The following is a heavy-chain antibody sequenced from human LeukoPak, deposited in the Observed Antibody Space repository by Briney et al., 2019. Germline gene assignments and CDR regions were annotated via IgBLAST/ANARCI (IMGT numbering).Heavy chain of an antibody. CDR1: GFTFSNYA. D-gene: IGHD2-15*01. J-gene: IGHJ4*02. Sequence: GGSLRLSCAASGFTFSNYAMSWVRQAPGKGLDWVSPISTGGGTTYYADSVKGRFTISRENSKSALYLQMNGLRAEDTAVYYCARPAGCSGGTCSPFDYWGQGTLATVSS. V-gene: IGHV3-23*01. CDR2: ISTGGGTT. CDR3: ARPAGCSGGTCSPFDY.